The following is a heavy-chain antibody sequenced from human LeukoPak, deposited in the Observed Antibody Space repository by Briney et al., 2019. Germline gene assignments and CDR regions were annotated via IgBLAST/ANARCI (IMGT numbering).Heavy chain of an antibody. Sequence: PSETLSLTCTVSGGSISSSSYYWGWIRQPPGKGLEWIGSIYYSGSTYYNPSLKSRVTISVDTSKNQFSLKLSSVTAADTAVYYCARRSSTSCCDYFDYWGQGTLVTASS. J-gene: IGHJ4*02. D-gene: IGHD2-2*01. CDR2: IYYSGST. CDR3: ARRSSTSCCDYFDY. V-gene: IGHV4-39*07. CDR1: GGSISSSSYY.